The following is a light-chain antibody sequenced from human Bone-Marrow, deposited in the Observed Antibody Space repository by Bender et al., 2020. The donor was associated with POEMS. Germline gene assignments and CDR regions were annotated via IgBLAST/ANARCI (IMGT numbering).Light chain of an antibody. CDR3: LAFDTHSVI. Sequence: SYEVTQPPSVSVSPGQTASITCSGDDLGDKYVAWYQQKPGQSPVLVIYQDTKRPSGIPERFSGSNSGNTATLTISGTQDLDVADYYRLAFDTHSVIFGGGNTWTV. J-gene: IGLJ2*01. CDR2: QDT. V-gene: IGLV3-1*01. CDR1: DLGDKY.